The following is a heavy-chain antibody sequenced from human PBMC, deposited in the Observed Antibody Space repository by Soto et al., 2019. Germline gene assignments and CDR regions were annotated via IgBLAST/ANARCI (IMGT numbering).Heavy chain of an antibody. CDR1: GFTFSSYA. D-gene: IGHD7-27*01. J-gene: IGHJ4*02. Sequence: EVQMLESGGGLVQPGESLRLSCAASGFTFSSYAMSWVRQAPGKGLKWVSTISGSGGSAYYAASVKGRFTISRDNSKNALYLQMNSLRADDTAVYYCAKDRAEWGSYDYWGQEILVTVSS. CDR3: AKDRAEWGSYDY. V-gene: IGHV3-23*01. CDR2: ISGSGGSA.